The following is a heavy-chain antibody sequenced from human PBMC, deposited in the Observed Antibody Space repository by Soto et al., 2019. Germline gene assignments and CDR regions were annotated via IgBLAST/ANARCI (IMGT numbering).Heavy chain of an antibody. CDR2: ISDDGSRT. J-gene: IGHJ5*01. CDR3: VKGGWLDF. CDR1: GFTFSSFE. Sequence: EVQLLESGGGFVQPGGSLRLSCAASGFTFSSFEMSWVRQAPGRGLEWVSFISDDGSRTYYADAVEGRFTISRDNSKHTLYLQMNSLTAEDTAVYACVKGGWLDFWGQGTLVTVSS. V-gene: IGHV3-23*01. D-gene: IGHD3-16*01.